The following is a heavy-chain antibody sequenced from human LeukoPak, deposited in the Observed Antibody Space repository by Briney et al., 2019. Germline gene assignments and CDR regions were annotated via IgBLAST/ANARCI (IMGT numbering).Heavy chain of an antibody. CDR2: MNPNSGNT. D-gene: IGHD3/OR15-3a*01. Sequence: ASVKVSCKASGYTFTSYDIIWVRQASGQGLEWMGWMNPNSGNTGYAQKFQGRVIMTKNTSITTAYMDLSSLKSEDTAVYYCARALSWTTESYYYMDVWGKGTTVTVSS. CDR1: GYTFTSYD. CDR3: ARALSWTTESYYYMDV. V-gene: IGHV1-8*01. J-gene: IGHJ6*03.